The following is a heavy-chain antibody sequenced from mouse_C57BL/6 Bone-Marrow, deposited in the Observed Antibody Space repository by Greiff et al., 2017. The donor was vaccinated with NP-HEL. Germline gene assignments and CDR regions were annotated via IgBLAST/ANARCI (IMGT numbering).Heavy chain of an antibody. CDR3: ARNDYGDY. D-gene: IGHD2-4*01. CDR1: GYTFTSYW. V-gene: IGHV1-7*01. J-gene: IGHJ2*01. Sequence: QVQLQQPGAELVKPGASVKVSCKASGYTFTSYWMHWVKQRPGQGLEWIGYINPSSGYTKYNQKFKDKATLTADKSSSTAYMQLSSLTYEDSAVYYCARNDYGDYWGQGTTLTVSS. CDR2: INPSSGYT.